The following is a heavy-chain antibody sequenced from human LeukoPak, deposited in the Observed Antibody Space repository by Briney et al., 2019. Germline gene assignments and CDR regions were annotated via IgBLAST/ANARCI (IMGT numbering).Heavy chain of an antibody. CDR1: GFTFSSYA. CDR2: ISYDGSNK. J-gene: IGHJ4*02. Sequence: PGRPLRLSCAASGFTFSSYAMHWVRQAPGKGLEWVAFISYDGSNKYYADSVKGRFTISRDNSKNTLYLQMNSLRAEETAVYYCAKDGRAGWTHPYYFDYWGQGTLVTVSS. CDR3: AKDGRAGWTHPYYFDY. V-gene: IGHV3-30*04. D-gene: IGHD6-19*01.